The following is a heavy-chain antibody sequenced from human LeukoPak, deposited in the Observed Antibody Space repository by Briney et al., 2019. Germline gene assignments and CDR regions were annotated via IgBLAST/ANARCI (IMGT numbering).Heavy chain of an antibody. CDR1: GGSFSGYY. V-gene: IGHV4-34*01. CDR3: ARARYSPSRYYYYGMDV. J-gene: IGHJ6*02. D-gene: IGHD5-12*01. CDR2: INHSGST. Sequence: SETLSLTCVVYGGSFSGYYWSWIRQPPGKGLEWIGEINHSGSTNYNPSLKSRVTISVDTSKNQFSLKLSSVTAADTAVYYCARARYSPSRYYYYGMDVWGQGTTVTVSS.